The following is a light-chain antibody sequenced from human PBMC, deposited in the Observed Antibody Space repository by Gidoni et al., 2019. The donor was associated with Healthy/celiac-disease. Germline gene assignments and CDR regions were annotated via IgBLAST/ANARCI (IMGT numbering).Light chain of an antibody. CDR2: DAS. CDR1: QSVSSY. CDR3: QQRSNWPPLT. Sequence: EIVLTQPPATLSLSPGERATLSCRASQSVSSYLDWYQQKPGQAPRLLIYDASNRATGIPARFSGSGSGTDFTLTISSLEPEDFAVYYCQQRSNWPPLTFGGGTKVEIK. J-gene: IGKJ4*01. V-gene: IGKV3-11*01.